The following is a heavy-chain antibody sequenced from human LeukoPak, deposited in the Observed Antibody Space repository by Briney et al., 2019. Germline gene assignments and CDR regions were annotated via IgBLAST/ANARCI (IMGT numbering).Heavy chain of an antibody. CDR3: ARDIGYSYGYRGSYNWFDP. J-gene: IGHJ5*02. V-gene: IGHV3-7*01. Sequence: GGSLRLSCAASGFTLSRYWMSWVRQAPGKGLEWVANIREDGSEKNYVDSVKGRFTISRDNAKNSLYLQMNSLRAEDTAVYYCARDIGYSYGYRGSYNWFDPWGQGTLVTVSS. CDR2: IREDGSEK. D-gene: IGHD5-18*01. CDR1: GFTLSRYW.